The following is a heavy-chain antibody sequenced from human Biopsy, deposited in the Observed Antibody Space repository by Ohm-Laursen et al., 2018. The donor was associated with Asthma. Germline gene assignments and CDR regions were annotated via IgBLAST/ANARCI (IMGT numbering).Heavy chain of an antibody. CDR1: GFTVSSNG. V-gene: IGHV3-53*01. J-gene: IGHJ5*02. Sequence: SLRLSCAASGFTVSSNGMSWVRQPPGKGLEWVSVIYSGGGTFYADSVKGRFTVSRDSSRNTLYLQLSTLRVEDTAVYFCAKITTDRQKANKWFDPWGQGTLVTVSS. D-gene: IGHD3-22*01. CDR3: AKITTDRQKANKWFDP. CDR2: IYSGGGT.